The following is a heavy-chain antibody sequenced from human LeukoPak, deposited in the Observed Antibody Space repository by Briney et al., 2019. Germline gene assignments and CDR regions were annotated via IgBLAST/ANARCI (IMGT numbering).Heavy chain of an antibody. Sequence: SSETLSLTCAVYGGSFSGCYWSWIRQPPGKGLEWIGEINHSGSTNYNPSLKSRVTISVDTSKNQFSLKLSSVTAADTAVYYCARRFPPYYDFWSGYFFGYFDYWGQGTLVTVSS. CDR2: INHSGST. V-gene: IGHV4-34*01. CDR1: GGSFSGCY. D-gene: IGHD3-3*01. CDR3: ARRFPPYYDFWSGYFFGYFDY. J-gene: IGHJ4*02.